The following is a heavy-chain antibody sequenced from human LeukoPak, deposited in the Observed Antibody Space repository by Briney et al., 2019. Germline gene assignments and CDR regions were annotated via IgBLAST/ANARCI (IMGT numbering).Heavy chain of an antibody. V-gene: IGHV1-2*02. CDR1: GYTFTGYY. J-gene: IGHJ6*02. Sequence: GASVKVSCKASGYTFTGYYMHWVRQAPGQGLEWMGWINPNSGGTNYAQKFQGRVTMTRDTSISTAYMELSRLRSDDTAVYYCARELLVGATWPEIVDGMDVWGQGTTVTVSS. D-gene: IGHD1-26*01. CDR3: ARELLVGATWPEIVDGMDV. CDR2: INPNSGGT.